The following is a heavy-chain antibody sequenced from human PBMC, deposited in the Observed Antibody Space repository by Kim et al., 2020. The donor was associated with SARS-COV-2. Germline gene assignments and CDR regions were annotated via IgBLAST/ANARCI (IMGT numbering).Heavy chain of an antibody. Sequence: GGSLRLSCAASGFTFSSYGMHWVRQAPGKGLEWVAVISYDGSNKYYADSVKGRFTISRDNSKNTLYLQMNSLRAEDTAVYYCAKGSQVGTTTARTFDYWG. CDR3: AKGSQVGTTTARTFDY. CDR2: ISYDGSNK. CDR1: GFTFSSYG. J-gene: IGHJ4*01. D-gene: IGHD1-26*01. V-gene: IGHV3-30*18.